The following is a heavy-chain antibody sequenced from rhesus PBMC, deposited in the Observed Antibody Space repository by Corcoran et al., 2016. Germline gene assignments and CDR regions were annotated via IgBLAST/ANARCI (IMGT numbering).Heavy chain of an antibody. V-gene: IGHV4-165*01. CDR2: IGGMSGIT. CDR1: GGSVSGYW. CDR3: AIATANYGLDS. J-gene: IGHJ6*01. D-gene: IGHD4-29*01. Sequence: QVQLQESGPGLVKPSETLSVTCAVSGGSVSGYWWGWIRPPPGKGLEWIGDIGGMSGITYYNPYRKSRVTISTDTSKNQFSLKLSSVTAADTAVYYCAIATANYGLDSWGQGVVVTVSS.